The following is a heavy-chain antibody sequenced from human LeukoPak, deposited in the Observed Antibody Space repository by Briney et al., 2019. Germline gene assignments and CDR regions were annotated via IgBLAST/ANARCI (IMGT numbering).Heavy chain of an antibody. CDR3: ARGLVSSGGTLDY. V-gene: IGHV1-46*01. D-gene: IGHD2-15*01. CDR1: RYTFTSHY. J-gene: IGHJ4*02. CDR2: INPSGGRT. Sequence: ASVKVSCKASRYTFTSHYMHWVRQAPGQGLEWMGIINPSGGRTTFAQKFQGRVTMTRDTSTSTVYMELSSLRSEDTALYYCARGLVSSGGTLDYWGQGTLVIVSS.